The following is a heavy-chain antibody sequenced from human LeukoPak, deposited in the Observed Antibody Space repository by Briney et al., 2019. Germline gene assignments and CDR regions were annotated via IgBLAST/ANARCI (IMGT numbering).Heavy chain of an antibody. V-gene: IGHV3-7*04. D-gene: IGHD1-26*01. Sequence: GGSLRLSCAASGFTFSTYWMSWVRQAPGKGLEWVANIKQDGSEKYYVDSVKGRFTISRDNAENSLYLQMNSLRVDDTALYYCVRRISGSYYSDWGQGTLVTVSP. J-gene: IGHJ4*02. CDR2: IKQDGSEK. CDR1: GFTFSTYW. CDR3: VRRISGSYYSD.